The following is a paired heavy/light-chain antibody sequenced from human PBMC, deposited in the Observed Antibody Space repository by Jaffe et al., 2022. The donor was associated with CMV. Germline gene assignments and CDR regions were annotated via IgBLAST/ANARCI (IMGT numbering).Heavy chain of an antibody. CDR2: INHSGST. CDR3: ARHSKAPTGYYYYYYMDV. D-gene: IGHD3-10*01. J-gene: IGHJ6*03. V-gene: IGHV4-34*01. Sequence: QVQLQQWGAGLLKPSETLSLTCAVYGGSFSGYYWSWIRQPPGKGLEWIGEINHSGSTNYNPSLKSRVTISVDTSKNQFSLKLSSVTAADTAVYYCARHSKAPTGYYYYYYMDVWGKGTTVTVSS. CDR1: GGSFSGYY.
Light chain of an antibody. CDR2: AAS. J-gene: IGKJ4*01. V-gene: IGKV1-39*01. CDR3: QQSYSTPFG. CDR1: QSISSY. Sequence: DIQMTQSPSSLSASVGDRVTITCRASQSISSYLNWYQQKPGKAPKLLIYAASSLQSGVPSRFSGSGSGTDFTLTISSLQPEDFATYYCQQSYSTPFGFGGGTKVEIK.